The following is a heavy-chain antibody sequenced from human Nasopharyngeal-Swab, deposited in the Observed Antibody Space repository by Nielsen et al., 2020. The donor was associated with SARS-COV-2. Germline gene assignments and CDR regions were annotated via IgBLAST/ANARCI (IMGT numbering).Heavy chain of an antibody. CDR1: GYTFTGFY. V-gene: IGHV1-2*06. CDR2: FNPSSGVT. Sequence: ASVKVSCKASGYTFTGFYVHWVRQAPGQGLECLGRFNPSSGVTIYAQKFQGRVTITRDTSNSTVDMELSRLRSDDTAVYYCVREGDNWEFDSWGQGTLVTVSS. CDR3: VREGDNWEFDS. D-gene: IGHD1-26*01. J-gene: IGHJ4*02.